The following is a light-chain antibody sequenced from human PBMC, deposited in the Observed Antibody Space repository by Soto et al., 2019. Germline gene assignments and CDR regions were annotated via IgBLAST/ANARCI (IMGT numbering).Light chain of an antibody. Sequence: EIVLTQSPGTLSLSPGERATLSCRASQSVSSSYLAWYQQKPGQAPRLLIYGASSRATGIPDRFSGSGSGTDFTLTISRPEPEDFAVYYCQQYGSSSWTFGQGTKVEIK. J-gene: IGKJ1*01. V-gene: IGKV3-20*01. CDR2: GAS. CDR3: QQYGSSSWT. CDR1: QSVSSSY.